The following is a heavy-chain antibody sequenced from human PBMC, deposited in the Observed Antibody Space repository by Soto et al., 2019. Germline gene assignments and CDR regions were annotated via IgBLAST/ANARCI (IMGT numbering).Heavy chain of an antibody. J-gene: IGHJ3*02. CDR3: ASGSSGWLRDDAFDI. CDR2: ISAYNGNT. D-gene: IGHD6-19*01. Sequence: ASVKVSCKASGYTFTSYGISWVRQAPGQGLEWMGWISAYNGNTNYAQKLQGRVTMTTDTSTSTAYMELRSLRSDDTAVYYCASGSSGWLRDDAFDIWGQGTMVTIS. V-gene: IGHV1-18*04. CDR1: GYTFTSYG.